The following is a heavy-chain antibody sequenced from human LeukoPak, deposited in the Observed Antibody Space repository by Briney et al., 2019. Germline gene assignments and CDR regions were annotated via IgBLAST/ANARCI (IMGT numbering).Heavy chain of an antibody. V-gene: IGHV1-3*03. CDR2: INTGNGNT. J-gene: IGHJ4*02. D-gene: IGHD6-13*01. CDR1: GYTFTNYA. CDR3: ATAALTPKGQHLDY. Sequence: ASVKVSCKASGYTFTNYAMHWVRQAPGQRLEWMGWINTGNGNTKYSQEFQGRVTMTEDTSTDTAYMELSSLRSEDTAVYYCATAALTPKGQHLDYWGQGTLVTVSS.